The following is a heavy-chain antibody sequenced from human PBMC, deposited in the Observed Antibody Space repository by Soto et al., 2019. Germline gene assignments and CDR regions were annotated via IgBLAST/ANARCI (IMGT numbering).Heavy chain of an antibody. D-gene: IGHD3-22*01. V-gene: IGHV4-31*03. J-gene: IGHJ4*02. Sequence: QVQLQESGPGLVKPSQTLSLTCTVSGGSISSGGYYWSWIRQHPGKGLEWIGYIYYSGSTYYNPSLRSRFTISGDTSKNQFSLKLSSVTAADTAVYYCARDLPEYYYDSSGYFDYWGQGTLVTVSA. CDR1: GGSISSGGYY. CDR2: IYYSGST. CDR3: ARDLPEYYYDSSGYFDY.